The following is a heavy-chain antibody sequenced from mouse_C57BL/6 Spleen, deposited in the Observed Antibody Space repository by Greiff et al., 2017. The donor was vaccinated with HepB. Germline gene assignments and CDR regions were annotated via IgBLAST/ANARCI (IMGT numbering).Heavy chain of an antibody. CDR3: ARSGYYSLYYYAMDY. Sequence: VQLQQSGPELVKPGASVKISCKASGYTFTDYYINWVKQRPGQGLEWIGWIYPGSGNTKYNEKFKGKATLTVATSSSTAYMQLSSLTSEDSAVYLGARSGYYSLYYYAMDYWGQGTSVTVSS. D-gene: IGHD2-12*01. V-gene: IGHV1-84*01. J-gene: IGHJ4*01. CDR1: GYTFTDYY. CDR2: IYPGSGNT.